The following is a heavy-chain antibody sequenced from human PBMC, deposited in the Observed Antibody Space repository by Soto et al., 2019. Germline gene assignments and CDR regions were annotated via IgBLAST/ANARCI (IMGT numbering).Heavy chain of an antibody. J-gene: IGHJ4*02. D-gene: IGHD3-22*01. CDR1: GFTFSNAG. V-gene: IGHV3-15*07. CDR2: IKSKTDGGTT. Sequence: GGSLRLSCAASGFTFSNAGMNWVRQAPGKGLEWVGRIKSKTDGGTTDYAAPVKGRFTISRDDSKNTLYLQMNSLRDEDTAVYYCARVYYYDSSGYPRPSYYFDYWGQGTLLTVSS. CDR3: ARVYYYDSSGYPRPSYYFDY.